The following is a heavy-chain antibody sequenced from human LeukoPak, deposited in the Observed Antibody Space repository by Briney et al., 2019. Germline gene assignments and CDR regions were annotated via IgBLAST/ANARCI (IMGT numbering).Heavy chain of an antibody. D-gene: IGHD1-14*01. V-gene: IGHV3-23*01. CDR2: ISGSGDII. J-gene: IGHJ6*03. CDR1: GFTFSNFG. Sequence: PGGSLRLSCAAPGFTFSNFGMNWVRQAPGKGLEWVSAISGSGDIIYYADSVKGRFTISRDNSKNTVYLQMNSLRAEDTAVYYCAKVRRYDTSYYYYYMDVWGKGTTVTVSS. CDR3: AKVRRYDTSYYYYYMDV.